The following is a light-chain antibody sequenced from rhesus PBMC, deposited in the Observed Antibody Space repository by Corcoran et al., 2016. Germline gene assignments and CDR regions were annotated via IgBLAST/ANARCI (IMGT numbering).Light chain of an antibody. V-gene: IGKV1S14*01. CDR1: QGIRSY. Sequence: DIQMTQSPSSLSSSVGDTVTITCRASQGIRSYLAGYQQRPGKAPRPQIYNASNLESGVPSRFSGSGSGTDFTLTISSLQPADLSTYYCQHHNSYPLTFGGGTKVGIK. CDR3: QHHNSYPLT. CDR2: NAS. J-gene: IGKJ4*01.